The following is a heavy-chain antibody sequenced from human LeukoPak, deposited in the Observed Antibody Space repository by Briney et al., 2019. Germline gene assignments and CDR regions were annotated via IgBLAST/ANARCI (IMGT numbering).Heavy chain of an antibody. CDR3: TRVEYDSTGYYYHYMDV. CDR1: GGSISSYY. CDR2: IYCSGST. Sequence: SETLSLTCTVSGGSISSYYWSWIRQPPGKGLEWIGYIYCSGSTNYNPSLKSRVTMSVDTSKNQFSLKLSSVTAADTAVYYCTRVEYDSTGYYYHYMDVWGKGTTVTVSS. J-gene: IGHJ6*03. V-gene: IGHV4-59*01. D-gene: IGHD3-22*01.